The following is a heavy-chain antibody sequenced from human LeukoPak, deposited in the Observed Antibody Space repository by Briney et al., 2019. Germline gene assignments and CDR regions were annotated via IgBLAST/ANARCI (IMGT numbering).Heavy chain of an antibody. V-gene: IGHV4-59*12. J-gene: IGHJ5*02. CDR1: GDSISSYY. Sequence: SETLSLTCTVSGDSISSYYWSWVRQPPGKGLEWIGYIYNSGSTNYNPSLKSRVTMSVDTSKNHMSLKLSSVTAADTAMYYCARSTMVNTATGWFDPWGQGTLVTVSS. CDR2: IYNSGST. D-gene: IGHD4/OR15-4a*01. CDR3: ARSTMVNTATGWFDP.